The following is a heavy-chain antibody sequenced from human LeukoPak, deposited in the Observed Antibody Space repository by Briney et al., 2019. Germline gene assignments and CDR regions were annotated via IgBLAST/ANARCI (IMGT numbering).Heavy chain of an antibody. CDR1: VGFLRRGYY. J-gene: IGHJ4*02. CDR3: ARFVSQDGSSGYYAFDF. D-gene: IGHD3-22*01. V-gene: IGHV4-31*03. Sequence: SQTLSLTCTFCVGFLRRGYYWGWTRPHPGKGVEWIGYIYYSWSAYYKPSLKSRVTISLHMPQNQFTVRLRSVTAPHTAIYLCARFVSQDGSSGYYAFDFWGQGTLVTVSS. CDR2: IYYSWSA.